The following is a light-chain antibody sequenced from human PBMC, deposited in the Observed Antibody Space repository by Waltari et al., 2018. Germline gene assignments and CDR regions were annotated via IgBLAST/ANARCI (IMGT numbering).Light chain of an antibody. CDR2: DVS. V-gene: IGLV2-14*03. CDR3: SSYVSSSTLEL. Sequence: QSALTQPASVSESPGQSITISCTGTSSDIGGYNYVSWYQQLPGRAPKLIIYDVSNRPSGFSNRFSGSKSGNTASLTISGLQGEDEADYYCSSYVSSSTLELFGGGTSLAVL. J-gene: IGLJ2*01. CDR1: SSDIGGYNY.